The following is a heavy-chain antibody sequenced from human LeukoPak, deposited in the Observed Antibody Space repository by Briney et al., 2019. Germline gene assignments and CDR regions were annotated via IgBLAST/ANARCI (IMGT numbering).Heavy chain of an antibody. J-gene: IGHJ4*02. Sequence: SETLSLTCTVSGGSISSGSYYWSWIRQPAGKGLEWIGRIYTSGSTSYNPSLKSRVTISVDTSKNQFSLKLSSVTAADTAVYYCARSYCGGDCYSYYFDYWGQGTLVTVSS. CDR1: GGSISSGSYY. D-gene: IGHD2-21*01. CDR2: IYTSGST. CDR3: ARSYCGGDCYSYYFDY. V-gene: IGHV4-61*02.